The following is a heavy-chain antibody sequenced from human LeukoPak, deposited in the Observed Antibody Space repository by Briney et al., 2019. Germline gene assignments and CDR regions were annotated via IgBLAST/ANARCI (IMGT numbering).Heavy chain of an antibody. CDR2: ISSSSNYM. CDR1: GFAFSSYT. J-gene: IGHJ2*01. D-gene: IGHD6-13*01. V-gene: IGHV3-21*04. Sequence: GGSLRLSCAASGFAFSSYTMNWVRQTPGKGLEWVSSISSSSNYMYYADSLKGRFTISRDNAKNSLYLQMNSLRAEDTALYYCAKAVGYSTPSFPNWYFDLWGRGTLVTVSS. CDR3: AKAVGYSTPSFPNWYFDL.